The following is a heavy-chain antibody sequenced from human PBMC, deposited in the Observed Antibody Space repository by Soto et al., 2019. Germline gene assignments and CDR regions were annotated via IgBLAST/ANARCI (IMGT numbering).Heavy chain of an antibody. D-gene: IGHD6-13*01. Sequence: QITLKESGPTLVKPTQTLTLTCTFSGFSLSTNGVGVGWIRQPPGKALEWLALIYWDDDKRYTPSLKSRLTITKDTSKNQVVLTMTNMEPVDTATYYCAHRPLGSSWFDYWGQGTLVTVSS. CDR2: IYWDDDK. J-gene: IGHJ4*02. CDR3: AHRPLGSSWFDY. V-gene: IGHV2-5*02. CDR1: GFSLSTNGVG.